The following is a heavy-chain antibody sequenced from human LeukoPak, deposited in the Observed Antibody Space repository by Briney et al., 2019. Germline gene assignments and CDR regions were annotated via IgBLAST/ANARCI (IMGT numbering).Heavy chain of an antibody. V-gene: IGHV3-33*06. J-gene: IGHJ3*02. CDR1: GFTFSSDG. D-gene: IGHD3-22*01. Sequence: PGRSLRLSCAASGFTFSSDGMHWVRHAPPKGLEWVAVICYYGSNEYYADSVKGRFTVSRDNSKNTLFLQMNSLRAEDTAMYHCAKDHPNSGSTGVQTGVFDIWGQGKMVTVSS. CDR3: AKDHPNSGSTGVQTGVFDI. CDR2: ICYYGSNE.